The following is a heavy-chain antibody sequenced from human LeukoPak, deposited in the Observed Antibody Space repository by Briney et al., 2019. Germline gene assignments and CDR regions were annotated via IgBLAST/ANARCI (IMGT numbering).Heavy chain of an antibody. J-gene: IGHJ4*02. V-gene: IGHV3-30*18. CDR1: GFIFSSYG. CDR3: AKDRHSGSYSYFDY. D-gene: IGHD1-26*01. CDR2: ISYDGSNK. Sequence: PGGSLRLSCAASGFIFSSYGMHWVRQAPGKGLEWVAVISYDGSNKYYADSVKGRFTISRDNSKNTLYLQMNSLRAEDTAVYYCAKDRHSGSYSYFDYWGQGTLVTVSS.